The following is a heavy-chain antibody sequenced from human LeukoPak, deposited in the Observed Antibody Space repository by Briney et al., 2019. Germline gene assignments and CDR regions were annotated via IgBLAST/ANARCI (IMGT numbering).Heavy chain of an antibody. Sequence: PGGSLRLSCAASGFTFDDYGMSWVRQAPGKGLEWVSGINWNGGSTGYADSVKGRFTISRDNSKNTLYLQMSSLRAEDTAVYYCAKGAWDIVVVPATVWDYWGRGTLVTVSS. CDR1: GFTFDDYG. CDR3: AKGAWDIVVVPATVWDY. D-gene: IGHD2-2*01. V-gene: IGHV3-20*04. J-gene: IGHJ4*02. CDR2: INWNGGST.